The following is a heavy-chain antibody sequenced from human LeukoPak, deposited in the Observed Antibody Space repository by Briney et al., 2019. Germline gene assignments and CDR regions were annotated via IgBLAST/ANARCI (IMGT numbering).Heavy chain of an antibody. V-gene: IGHV1-2*02. CDR3: AKVLVWDGYTKSGADY. Sequence: GASVKVSCKASGYTFTGYYMHWVRQAPGQGLEWMGWINPNSGGTNYAQKFQGRVTTTRDTSISTAYMELSRLRSDDTAVYYCAKVLVWDGYTKSGADYWGQGTLVTVSS. D-gene: IGHD5-24*01. J-gene: IGHJ4*02. CDR2: INPNSGGT. CDR1: GYTFTGYY.